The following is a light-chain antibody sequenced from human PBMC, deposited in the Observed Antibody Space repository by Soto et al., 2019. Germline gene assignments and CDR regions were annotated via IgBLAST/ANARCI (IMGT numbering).Light chain of an antibody. J-gene: IGKJ2*01. V-gene: IGKV3-20*01. Sequence: EIVLTQSPGTLSLSPGERATLSCRASQSISSSYLAWYQQKPGQAPRLLIYAASSRATGIPDMFIGSGSGTDFTLRICRLGTEGVAVYYCQQYGISSYTFGQGTQLDIK. CDR1: QSISSSY. CDR3: QQYGISSYT. CDR2: AAS.